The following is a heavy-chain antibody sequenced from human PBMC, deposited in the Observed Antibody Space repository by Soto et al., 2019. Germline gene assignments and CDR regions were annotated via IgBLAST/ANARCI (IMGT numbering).Heavy chain of an antibody. J-gene: IGHJ4*02. CDR3: ARSLPGYSYGPRFDY. D-gene: IGHD5-18*01. Sequence: PSETLSLTCTVSGGSVSSGSYYWSWIRQPPGKGLEWIGYIYYSGSTNYNPSLKSRVTISVDTSKNQFSLKLSSVTAADTAVYYCARSLPGYSYGPRFDYWGQGTLVTVSS. V-gene: IGHV4-61*01. CDR2: IYYSGST. CDR1: GGSVSSGSYY.